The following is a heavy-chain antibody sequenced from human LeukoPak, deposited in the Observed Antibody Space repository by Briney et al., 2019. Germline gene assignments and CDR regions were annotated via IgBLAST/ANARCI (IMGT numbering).Heavy chain of an antibody. CDR3: ARGGGQYYYDSSGYYFDY. J-gene: IGHJ4*02. CDR2: ISYDGSNK. V-gene: IGHV3-30-3*01. CDR1: GFTFSSYA. D-gene: IGHD3-22*01. Sequence: GGSLRLSCAASGFTFSSYAMHWVREAPGRGLERVAVISYDGSNKYYADSVKGRFTISRDNSKNTLYLQMNSLRAEDTAVYYCARGGGQYYYDSSGYYFDYWGQGTLVTVSS.